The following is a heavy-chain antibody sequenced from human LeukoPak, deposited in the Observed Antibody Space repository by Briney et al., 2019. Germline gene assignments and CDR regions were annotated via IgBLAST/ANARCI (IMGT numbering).Heavy chain of an antibody. CDR3: VRGTGY. Sequence: GGSLRLSCSVSVFTFSTYVMHWVRQAPGKGLEYVSAISSNGDNTYYADSVKGRFTISRDNSKNTLYLQMSSLRADDTGVYYCVRGTGYWGQGTLVTVSS. CDR1: VFTFSTYV. CDR2: ISSNGDNT. V-gene: IGHV3-64D*06. J-gene: IGHJ4*02.